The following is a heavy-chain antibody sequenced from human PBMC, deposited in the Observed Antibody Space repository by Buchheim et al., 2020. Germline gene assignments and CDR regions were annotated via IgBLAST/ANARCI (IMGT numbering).Heavy chain of an antibody. J-gene: IGHJ4*02. CDR1: GGSISTYF. Sequence: QVQLQESGPGLVKPSETLSLTCFVSGGSISTYFWSWLRQPPGKGLEWIAFSHYSESTKYHPSLKNRVTIPVDRSRNQFPLKMTSVTAADTAVYYCARHSGAWPHYFDYWGQGAL. CDR3: ARHSGAWPHYFDY. CDR2: SHYSEST. V-gene: IGHV4-59*08. D-gene: IGHD6-25*01.